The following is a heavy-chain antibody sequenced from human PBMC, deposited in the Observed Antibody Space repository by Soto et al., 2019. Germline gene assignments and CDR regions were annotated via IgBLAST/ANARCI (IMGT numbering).Heavy chain of an antibody. CDR2: ISTDGRDK. J-gene: IGHJ4*02. Sequence: QVQLVESGGGVVQPGRSLRLSCVASGFTFSSYAMHWVRQAPGKGLEWVAVISTDGRDKYHADSVKGRFTISRDNSKNTLFLQMNSLRPEDTAVYYCAKDHDLAAAGYYFDYWGQGTLVTVSS. D-gene: IGHD6-13*01. V-gene: IGHV3-30*01. CDR3: AKDHDLAAAGYYFDY. CDR1: GFTFSSYA.